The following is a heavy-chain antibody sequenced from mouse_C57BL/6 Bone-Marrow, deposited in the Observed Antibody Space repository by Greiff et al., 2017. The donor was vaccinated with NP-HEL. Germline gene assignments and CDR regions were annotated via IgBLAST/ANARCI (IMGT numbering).Heavy chain of an antibody. J-gene: IGHJ2*01. CDR3: ARSSYYYGSSYDY. Sequence: QVHVKQSGAELVKPGASVKMSCKASGYTFTSYWITWVKQRPGQGLEWIGDIYPGSGSTNYNEKFKSKATLTVDTSSSTAYMQLSSLTSEDSAVYYCARSSYYYGSSYDYWGQGTTLTVSS. D-gene: IGHD1-1*01. CDR2: IYPGSGST. V-gene: IGHV1-55*01. CDR1: GYTFTSYW.